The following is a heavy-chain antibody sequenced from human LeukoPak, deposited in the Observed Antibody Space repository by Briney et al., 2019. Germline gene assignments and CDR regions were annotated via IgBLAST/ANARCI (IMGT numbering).Heavy chain of an antibody. CDR2: MNPNSGNT. J-gene: IGHJ5*02. V-gene: IGHV1-8*03. CDR3: ARGFVPRYDSWSGYWFDP. D-gene: IGHD3-3*01. CDR1: GYTFTSYD. Sequence: ASVKVSCKASGYTFTSYDINWVRQATGQGLEWMGWMNPNSGNTGYAQKFQGRVTITRNTSISTAYMELSSLRSEDTAVYYCARGFVPRYDSWSGYWFDPWGQGTLVTVSS.